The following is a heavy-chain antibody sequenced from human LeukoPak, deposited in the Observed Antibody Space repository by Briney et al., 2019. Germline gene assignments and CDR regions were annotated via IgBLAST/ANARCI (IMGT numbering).Heavy chain of an antibody. D-gene: IGHD3-3*01. CDR3: ARHTTIFGVAIIDI. V-gene: IGHV1-2*02. J-gene: IGHJ3*02. Sequence: ASVKVSCKASGYTFIDYYMHWLRQAPGQGLEWMGWMHPNSGGTNYAQKFQGRVTMTRDTSISTAYMDLSSLRSDDTVVYYCARHTTIFGVAIIDIWGQGTMVTVSS. CDR1: GYTFIDYY. CDR2: MHPNSGGT.